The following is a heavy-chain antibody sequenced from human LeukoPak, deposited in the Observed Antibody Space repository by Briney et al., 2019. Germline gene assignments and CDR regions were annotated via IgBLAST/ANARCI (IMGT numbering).Heavy chain of an antibody. V-gene: IGHV3-33*06. J-gene: IGHJ4*02. CDR2: IWYDGSNK. CDR1: GFIFSSYG. CDR3: AKGYSGYHSLAY. Sequence: GGSLRLSCAASGFIFSSYGMHWVRQAPGKGLEWVAVIWYDGSNKYYADSLKGRFTISRGTSKNTLYLQMNSLRAEDTAVYYCAKGYSGYHSLAYWGQGTLVTVSS. D-gene: IGHD5-12*01.